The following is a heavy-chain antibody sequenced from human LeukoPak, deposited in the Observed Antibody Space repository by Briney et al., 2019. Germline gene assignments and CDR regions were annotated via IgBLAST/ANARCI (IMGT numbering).Heavy chain of an antibody. Sequence: GRSLRLSCAASGFTFSTYGMHWVRQAPGKGLEWVAVISYDGSIKYYAGSVRGRFTISRDNSKNTLYLQMNSVRPEDMALYYCAKRTHGSGWYSGFDMWGQGTMVTVSS. D-gene: IGHD6-19*01. J-gene: IGHJ3*02. CDR3: AKRTHGSGWYSGFDM. CDR1: GFTFSTYG. CDR2: ISYDGSIK. V-gene: IGHV3-30*18.